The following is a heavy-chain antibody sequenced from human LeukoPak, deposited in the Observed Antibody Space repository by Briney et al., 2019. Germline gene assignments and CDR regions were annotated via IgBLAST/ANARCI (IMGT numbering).Heavy chain of an antibody. J-gene: IGHJ4*02. CDR3: ARALADSRGYYLGFDY. D-gene: IGHD3-22*01. CDR2: INQHGSEK. CDR1: GFTFSSYW. Sequence: GGSLRLSCAASGFTFSSYWMNWVRQAPGKGLEWVANINQHGSEKYSVDSVKGRFTISRDNAKNSLFLQMNSLRAEDTAVYYCARALADSRGYYLGFDYWGQGTLVTVSS. V-gene: IGHV3-7*01.